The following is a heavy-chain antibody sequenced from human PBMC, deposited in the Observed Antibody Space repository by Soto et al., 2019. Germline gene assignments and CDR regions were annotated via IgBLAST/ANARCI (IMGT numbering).Heavy chain of an antibody. J-gene: IGHJ6*02. CDR2: ISYDGSNK. V-gene: IGHV3-30-3*01. Sequence: PGGSLRLSCAASGFTFSSFAMSWVRQAPGKGLDWVAVISYDGSNKYYADSVKGRFTISRDNSKNTLYLQMNSLRAEDTAVYYWARERYCNGDCFSSYYCGMDVWGQGTTVTVSS. CDR1: GFTFSSFA. CDR3: ARERYCNGDCFSSYYCGMDV. D-gene: IGHD2-21*02.